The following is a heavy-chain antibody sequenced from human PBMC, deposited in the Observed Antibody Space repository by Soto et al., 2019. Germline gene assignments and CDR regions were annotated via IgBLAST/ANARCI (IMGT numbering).Heavy chain of an antibody. CDR2: INPSGGST. J-gene: IGHJ4*02. Sequence: GASVKVSCKASGYTFTSYYMHWVRQAPGQGLEWMGIINPSGGSTSYAQKFQGRVTMTRDTSTSTVYMELSSLRSEDTAVYYCARVYCSGGSCYSGDYWGQGTRVTVSS. CDR1: GYTFTSYY. V-gene: IGHV1-46*01. CDR3: ARVYCSGGSCYSGDY. D-gene: IGHD2-15*01.